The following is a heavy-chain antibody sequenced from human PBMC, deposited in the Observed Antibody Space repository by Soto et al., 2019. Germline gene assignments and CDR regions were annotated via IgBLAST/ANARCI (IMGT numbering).Heavy chain of an antibody. CDR2: IYHSGST. D-gene: IGHD3-10*01. V-gene: IGHV4-4*02. CDR1: GGSISSSNW. J-gene: IGHJ4*02. CDR3: ARDPDGSGSYRGGFDY. Sequence: SETLSLTCAVSGGSISSSNWWSWVRQPPGKGLEWIGEIYHSGSTNYNPSLKSRVTISVDKSKNQFSLKLSSVTAADTAVYYCARDPDGSGSYRGGFDYWGQGTLVTVSS.